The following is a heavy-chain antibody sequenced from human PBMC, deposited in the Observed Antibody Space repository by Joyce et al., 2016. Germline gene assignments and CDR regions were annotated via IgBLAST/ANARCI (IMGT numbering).Heavy chain of an antibody. Sequence: QVQLQESGPGQAKPSETLSLVCSVSGDSINDHYWTWIRQAPEKGLEWIVYISHTGITRYNPSLKGRVTISVDTANTHFSLNLTSAHAADTAIYFCARDVLVGHSERSFDSWGQGTLVTVSS. CDR2: ISHTGIT. V-gene: IGHV4-59*11. CDR3: ARDVLVGHSERSFDS. D-gene: IGHD1-26*01. J-gene: IGHJ5*01. CDR1: GDSINDHY.